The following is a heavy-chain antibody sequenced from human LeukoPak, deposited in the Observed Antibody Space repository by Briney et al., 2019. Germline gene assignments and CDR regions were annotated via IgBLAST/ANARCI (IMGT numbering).Heavy chain of an antibody. D-gene: IGHD6-13*01. J-gene: IGHJ4*02. CDR2: ISGSGETT. V-gene: IGHV3-23*01. Sequence: GGSLRLSCAASGFNFSTYAMSWVRQAPGKGLEWVSGISGSGETTYYADSVKGRFTVSRENSKSTLFLQMSSLRVEDTAVYYCAKDRSDSSTWYAGSHWGQGTLVTVSS. CDR1: GFNFSTYA. CDR3: AKDRSDSSTWYAGSH.